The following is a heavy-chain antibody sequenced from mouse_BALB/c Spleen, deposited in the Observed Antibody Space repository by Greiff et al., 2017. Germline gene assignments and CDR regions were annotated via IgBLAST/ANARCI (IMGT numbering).Heavy chain of an antibody. CDR2: INPGSGGT. CDR3: ARLRFAY. Sequence: VQLQQSGAELVRPGPSVKVSCKASGYAFTNYLIEWVKQRPGQGLEWIGVINPGSGGTNFNEKFKGKATLTADKSSSTAYMQLSSLTSDDSAVYFCARLRFAYWGQGTLVTVSA. V-gene: IGHV1-54*01. J-gene: IGHJ3*01. CDR1: GYAFTNYL.